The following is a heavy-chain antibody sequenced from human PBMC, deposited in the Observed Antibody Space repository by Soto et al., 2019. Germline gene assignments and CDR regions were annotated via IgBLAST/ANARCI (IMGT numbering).Heavy chain of an antibody. Sequence: QITLKESGAPLVKPTQTLTLTCTFSGLSLSTSGVGVGWIRRPPGKALPWLALIYWVDDKRYSPSLKSRLTITKDTSNNLVVHTMTNMDPEDTATYCGAHRRVTVEFDSWGQGTLVTVSS. CDR2: IYWVDDK. V-gene: IGHV2-5*02. D-gene: IGHD2-21*02. CDR3: AHRRVTVEFDS. J-gene: IGHJ4*02. CDR1: GLSLSTSGVG.